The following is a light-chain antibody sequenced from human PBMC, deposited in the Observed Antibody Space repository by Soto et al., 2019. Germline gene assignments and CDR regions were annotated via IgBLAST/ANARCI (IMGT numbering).Light chain of an antibody. Sequence: QSVLTQPASVSGSPGQSITISCTGTSSDVGGYNYVSWYQHHPGKAPKLIIYDVTNRPSGVSNPFSGSKSGNTASLTISGLQPEVEADYYCSTYTTSNTRQIVFGTGNMVNVL. CDR2: DVT. CDR3: STYTTSNTRQIV. V-gene: IGLV2-14*03. J-gene: IGLJ1*01. CDR1: SSDVGGYNY.